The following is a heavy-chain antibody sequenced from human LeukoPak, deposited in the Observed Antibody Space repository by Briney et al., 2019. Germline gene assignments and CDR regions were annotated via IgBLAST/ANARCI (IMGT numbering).Heavy chain of an antibody. CDR2: INPSGGST. V-gene: IGHV1-46*01. J-gene: IGHJ6*03. D-gene: IGHD2-21*01. CDR3: ARGESVIAMDYYYYYMDV. Sequence: ASVKVSCRASGYTFTIYDINWVRQATGQGLEWMGVINPSGGSTSYAQKFQGRVTMTRDTSTSTVYMELSSLRSEDTAVYYCARGESVIAMDYYYYYMDVWGKGTTVTVSS. CDR1: GYTFTIYD.